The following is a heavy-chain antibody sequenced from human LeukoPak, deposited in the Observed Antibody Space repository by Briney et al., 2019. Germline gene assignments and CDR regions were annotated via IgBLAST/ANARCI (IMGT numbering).Heavy chain of an antibody. CDR2: IYSGGST. CDR3: ARDPYYYGSGSLDY. CDR1: GFTVSSNY. Sequence: GGSLRLSCAASGFTVSSNYMSWVRQAPGKGLEWVSVIYSGGSTYYADSVKGRFTISRDNSKNTLYLQMNSLRAEDTAVYYCARDPYYYGSGSLDYWGQGTLVTVSS. J-gene: IGHJ4*02. V-gene: IGHV3-66*01. D-gene: IGHD3-10*01.